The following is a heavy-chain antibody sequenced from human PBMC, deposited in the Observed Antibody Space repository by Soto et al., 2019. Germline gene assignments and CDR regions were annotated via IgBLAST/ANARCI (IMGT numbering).Heavy chain of an antibody. V-gene: IGHV1-69*12. CDR2: IIPIFGTA. J-gene: IGHJ3*02. D-gene: IGHD4-17*01. CDR3: ARPKDYGDPRSAFDI. Sequence: QVQLVQSGAEVKKPGSSVKVSCKASGGTFSSYAISWVRQAPGQGLEWMGGIIPIFGTANYAQKFQGRVTIXEDXSXTTAYMELSSLRSEDTAVYYCARPKDYGDPRSAFDIWGQGTMVTVSS. CDR1: GGTFSSYA.